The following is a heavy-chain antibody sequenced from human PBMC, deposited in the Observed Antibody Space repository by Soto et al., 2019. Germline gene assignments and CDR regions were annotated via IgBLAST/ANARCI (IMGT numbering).Heavy chain of an antibody. CDR3: ARGVKMATPHRYYFDF. CDR1: GFAFTSYW. CDR2: IDSNDSST. Sequence: PGESLKISCHASGFAFTSYWITWVRQMPWRGLEWMGRIDSNDSSTNYSPSFRGHVTISADRSTSTAYLQWNSLKASDTAMYYCARGVKMATPHRYYFDFWGQGTLVTVSS. J-gene: IGHJ4*02. V-gene: IGHV5-10-1*01. D-gene: IGHD5-12*01.